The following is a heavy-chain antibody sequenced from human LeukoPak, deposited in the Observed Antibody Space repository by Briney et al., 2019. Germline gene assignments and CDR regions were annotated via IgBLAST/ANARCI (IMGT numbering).Heavy chain of an antibody. CDR2: IYYSGST. CDR3: ARGDGYYYGSGSRNQLYNWFDP. D-gene: IGHD3-10*01. CDR1: GGSISSSSYY. V-gene: IGHV4-39*07. Sequence: SETLSLTCTVSGGSISSSSYYWGWIRQPPGKGLEWIGSIYYSGSTYYNPSLKSRVTISVDTSKNQFSLKLSSVTAADTAVYYCARGDGYYYGSGSRNQLYNWFDPWGQGTLVTVSS. J-gene: IGHJ5*02.